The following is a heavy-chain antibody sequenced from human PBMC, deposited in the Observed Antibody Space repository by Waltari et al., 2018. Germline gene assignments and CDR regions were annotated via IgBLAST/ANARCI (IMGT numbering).Heavy chain of an antibody. CDR2: KYRVDSVI. CDR1: GLTFTKNW. Sequence: EVQLVQSGAEVNKPGESLKISCKVSGLTFTKNWIAWVRQMPRQGLEWVGMKYRVDSVIRYSAACQGKVTISVDESINTACLQGTSLKAPDTAIYFCARRTAAVDAFDYWGQGTLVTVSS. CDR3: ARRTAAVDAFDY. D-gene: IGHD2-15*01. J-gene: IGHJ4*02. V-gene: IGHV5-51*03.